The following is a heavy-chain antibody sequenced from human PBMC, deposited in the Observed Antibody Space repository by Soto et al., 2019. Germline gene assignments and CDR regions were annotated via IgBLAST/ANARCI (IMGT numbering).Heavy chain of an antibody. D-gene: IGHD5-18*01. V-gene: IGHV3-21*01. CDR1: GFTFSSYS. CDR3: AREETTAMVTHEDY. CDR2: ISSSSSYI. Sequence: GGSLRLSCAASGFTFSSYSMNWVRQAPGKGLEWVSSISSSSSYIYYADSVKGRFTISRDNAKNSLYLQMNSLRAEDTAVYYCAREETTAMVTHEDYWGQGTLVTVSS. J-gene: IGHJ4*02.